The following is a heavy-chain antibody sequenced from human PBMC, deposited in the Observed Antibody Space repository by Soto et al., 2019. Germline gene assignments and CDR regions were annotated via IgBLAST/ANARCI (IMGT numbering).Heavy chain of an antibody. CDR1: GYTFASYA. CDR3: ARAPSWWYFDL. J-gene: IGHJ2*01. CDR2: INAGNGNT. Sequence: ASVKVSCKASGYTFASYAMHWVRQAPGQRLEWMGWINAGNGNTKYSQKFQGRVTITRDTSASTAYMELSSLRSEDTAVYYCARAPSWWYFDLWGRGTLVTVSS. V-gene: IGHV1-3*01.